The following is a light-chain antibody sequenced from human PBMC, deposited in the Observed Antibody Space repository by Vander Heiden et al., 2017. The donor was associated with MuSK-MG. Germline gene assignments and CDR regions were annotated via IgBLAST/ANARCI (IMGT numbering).Light chain of an antibody. CDR1: QNVNSY. Sequence: IVLTQSPATLSLSPGERATRSCRASQNVNSYLAWDQQKPGQVPRLLIYDASNRDTVIQDRFSGSGGGTGFTLTISVRENEDFEEYDAQHRAGFTFGQGTKMEIK. CDR3: QHRAGFT. CDR2: DAS. V-gene: IGKV3-11*01. J-gene: IGKJ2*01.